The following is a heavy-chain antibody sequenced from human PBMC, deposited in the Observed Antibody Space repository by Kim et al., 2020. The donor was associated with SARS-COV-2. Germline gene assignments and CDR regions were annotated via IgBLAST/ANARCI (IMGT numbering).Heavy chain of an antibody. CDR2: IYYSGST. Sequence: SETLSLTCTVSGGSISSYYWSWIRQPPGKGLEWIGYIYYSGSTNYNPSLKSRVTISVDTSKNQFSLKLSSVTAADTAVYYCAGTIAAAVNFGIWGQGTMVTVSS. D-gene: IGHD6-13*01. J-gene: IGHJ3*02. CDR1: GGSISSYY. V-gene: IGHV4-59*13. CDR3: AGTIAAAVNFGI.